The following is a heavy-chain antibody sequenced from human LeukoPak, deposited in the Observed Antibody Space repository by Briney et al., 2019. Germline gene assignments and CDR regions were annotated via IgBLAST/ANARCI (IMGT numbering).Heavy chain of an antibody. CDR3: ASGRTDIIVIPATLRNYYFDY. Sequence: GSSVKVSCKASGCTFSSYDISSVRQAPGQGREWMGGIMPMLGTANYAQKFQGRVTITADKATSTAYMELSSLRSEDTAVYYCASGRTDIIVIPATLRNYYFDYWGQGTLVTVSS. D-gene: IGHD2-2*01. J-gene: IGHJ4*02. CDR2: IMPMLGTA. CDR1: GCTFSSYD. V-gene: IGHV1-69*06.